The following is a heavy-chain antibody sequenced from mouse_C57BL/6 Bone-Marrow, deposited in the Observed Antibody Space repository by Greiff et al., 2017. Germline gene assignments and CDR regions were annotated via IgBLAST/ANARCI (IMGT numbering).Heavy chain of an antibody. Sequence: EVKLMESGGGLVQPGGSLSLSCAASGFTFTDYYMSWVRQPPGKALEWLGFIRNKANGYTTEYSASVKGRFTISRDNSQSILYLQMNAMRAEDSATDYGARFPLYYYFGYGGQGTTLTVSA. J-gene: IGHJ2*01. CDR3: ARFPLYYYFGY. D-gene: IGHD2-1*01. V-gene: IGHV7-3*01. CDR1: GFTFTDYY. CDR2: IRNKANGYTT.